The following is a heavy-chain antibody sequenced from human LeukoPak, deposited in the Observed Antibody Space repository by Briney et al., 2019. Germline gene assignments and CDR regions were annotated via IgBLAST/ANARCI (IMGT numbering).Heavy chain of an antibody. CDR3: AKRANYYDSSGYYSSRAYYFDY. Sequence: GGSLRLSCAASGFTFSTYAMSWVRQAPGKGLEWVSAISGSGGSTYYADSVKGRFTISRDNSKNTLYLQMNNLRAEDTAVYYCAKRANYYDSSGYYSSRAYYFDYWGQGILVTVSS. D-gene: IGHD3-22*01. CDR2: ISGSGGST. CDR1: GFTFSTYA. V-gene: IGHV3-23*01. J-gene: IGHJ4*02.